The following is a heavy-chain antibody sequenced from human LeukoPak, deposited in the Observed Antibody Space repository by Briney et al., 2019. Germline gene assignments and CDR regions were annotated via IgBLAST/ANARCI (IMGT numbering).Heavy chain of an antibody. CDR2: IHYSGST. CDR3: ARVVNWFDP. CDR1: GGSISSYY. J-gene: IGHJ5*02. Sequence: PSETLSLTCAVSGGSISSYYWSWIRQPPGRGLEWIGSIHYSGSTSYNSSLKSRVTISVDASKNQFSLKLNSVTPADTAVYYCARVVNWFDPWGQGTLVTVSS. V-gene: IGHV4-59*01.